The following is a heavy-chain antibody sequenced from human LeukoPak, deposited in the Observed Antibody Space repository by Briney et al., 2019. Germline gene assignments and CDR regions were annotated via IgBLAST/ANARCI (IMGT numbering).Heavy chain of an antibody. D-gene: IGHD2-15*01. CDR3: AKGEPIVVVVAASFDY. CDR2: IKSKPNGETR. V-gene: IGHV3-15*01. CDR1: GFIFSNAW. Sequence: GGSLRLSCAGSGFIFSNAWMSWVRQAPGKGLEWLGRIKSKPNGETRDYAAPVKGRFIVSRDDSKNTVYLQMNSLKPEDTAVYYCAKGEPIVVVVAASFDYWGQGTLVTVSS. J-gene: IGHJ4*02.